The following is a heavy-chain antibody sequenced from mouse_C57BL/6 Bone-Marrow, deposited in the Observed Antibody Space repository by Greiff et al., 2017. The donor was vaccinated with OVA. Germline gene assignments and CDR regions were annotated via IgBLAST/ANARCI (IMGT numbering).Heavy chain of an antibody. Sequence: VQLQQSGAELVKPGASVKMSCKASGYTFTSYWITWVKQRPGQGLEWIGDIYPGSGSTNYNEKFKSKATLTVDTSSSTAYMQLSSLTSEDSAVYYCARHYYGSSYHYWGQGTTLTVSS. D-gene: IGHD1-1*01. J-gene: IGHJ2*01. V-gene: IGHV1-55*01. CDR1: GYTFTSYW. CDR2: IYPGSGST. CDR3: ARHYYGSSYHY.